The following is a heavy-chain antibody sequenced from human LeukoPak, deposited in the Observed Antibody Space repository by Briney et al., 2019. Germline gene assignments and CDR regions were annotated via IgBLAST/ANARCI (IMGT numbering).Heavy chain of an antibody. J-gene: IGHJ4*02. CDR1: GFTYSSYD. CDR2: ISGSGGST. D-gene: IGHD6-13*01. V-gene: IGHV3-23*01. Sequence: GGSLRLSCAASGFTYSSYDMSWVRQAPGKGLEWVSAISGSGGSTYYADSVKGRFTISRDNSKNTLYLQMNSPRAEDTAVYYCAKDRSSSWYYFDYWGQGTLVTVSS. CDR3: AKDRSSSWYYFDY.